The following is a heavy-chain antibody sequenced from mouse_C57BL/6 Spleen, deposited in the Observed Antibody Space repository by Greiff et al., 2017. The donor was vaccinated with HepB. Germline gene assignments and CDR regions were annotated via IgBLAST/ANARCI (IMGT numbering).Heavy chain of an antibody. D-gene: IGHD2-3*01. Sequence: EVQLVESGGGLVKPGGSLKLSCAASGFTFSDYGMHWVRQAPEKGLEWVAYISSGSSTIYYADTVKGRFTISRDNAKNTLFLQMTSLRSEDTAMYYCARNSYDGYYGYFDVWGTGTTVTVSS. V-gene: IGHV5-17*01. CDR2: ISSGSSTI. CDR3: ARNSYDGYYGYFDV. CDR1: GFTFSDYG. J-gene: IGHJ1*03.